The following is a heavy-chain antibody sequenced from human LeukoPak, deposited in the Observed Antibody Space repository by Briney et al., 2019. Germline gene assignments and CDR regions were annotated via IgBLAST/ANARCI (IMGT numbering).Heavy chain of an antibody. Sequence: ASVKVSCKVSGYTLTELPMHWVRQAPGKGLEWMGGFDPEDGETIYAQKFQGRVTMTRDMSTSTVYMELSSLRSEDTAVYYCARDGGGVWFDPWGQGTLVTVSS. D-gene: IGHD3-16*01. CDR3: ARDGGGVWFDP. CDR1: GYTLTELP. CDR2: FDPEDGET. V-gene: IGHV1-24*01. J-gene: IGHJ5*02.